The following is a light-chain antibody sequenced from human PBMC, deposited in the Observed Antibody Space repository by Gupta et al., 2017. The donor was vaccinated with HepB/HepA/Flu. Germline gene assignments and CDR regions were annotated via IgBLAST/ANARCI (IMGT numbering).Light chain of an antibody. CDR1: QSISSY. J-gene: IGKJ2*01. CDR3: QQGSSTSYT. Sequence: DIQMTQSPSSLSASVGDRVTITCRASQSISSYLNWYQQKPGKAPKLLIYAASSLQSGVPARFSGSGSGTDFTLTISSLQPEDFATYYCQQGSSTSYTFGQGTKLEIK. V-gene: IGKV1-39*01. CDR2: AAS.